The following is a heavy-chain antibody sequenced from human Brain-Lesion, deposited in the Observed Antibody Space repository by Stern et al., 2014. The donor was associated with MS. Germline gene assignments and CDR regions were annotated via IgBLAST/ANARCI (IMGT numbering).Heavy chain of an antibody. Sequence: QVQLLQPGAEVKKPGASVKVSCKASGYTFIRYAMQWVRQAPGQRLEWMGRINGVDDKTKYSHKFQGRVTITRDTSANTVYMELSSLRSEDTAVYYCARDDHRDSSGHYAPFDYRGQGTRVTVSS. CDR1: GYTFIRYA. CDR2: INGVDDKT. D-gene: IGHD3-22*01. V-gene: IGHV1-3*01. J-gene: IGHJ4*02. CDR3: ARDDHRDSSGHYAPFDY.